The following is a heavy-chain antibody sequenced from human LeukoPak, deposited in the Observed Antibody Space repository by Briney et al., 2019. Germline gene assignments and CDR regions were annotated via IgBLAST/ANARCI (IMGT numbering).Heavy chain of an antibody. V-gene: IGHV1-18*01. D-gene: IGHD2-15*01. CDR1: GYTFTSYG. Sequence: ASVKVSCKASGYTFTSYGISWVRQAPGQGLEWMGWISAYNGNTNYAQKLQGRVTMTTDTYTGTAYMELRSPRSDDTAVYYCARDALGYCSGGSCLLPFDYWGQGTLVTVSS. CDR3: ARDALGYCSGGSCLLPFDY. J-gene: IGHJ4*02. CDR2: ISAYNGNT.